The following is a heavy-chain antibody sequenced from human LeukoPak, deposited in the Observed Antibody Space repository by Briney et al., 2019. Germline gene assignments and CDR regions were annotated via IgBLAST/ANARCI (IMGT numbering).Heavy chain of an antibody. V-gene: IGHV3-73*01. CDR2: IDKKDKGYATAT. Sequence: GGSLKLSCGASGFTFSGSAIHWVRQSSGKGLEWVGQIDKKDKGYATATAYAASVKGRFTISRDDSINTAYLQMKSLKTEDTALYYCTRDSGTYNWFDPWGQGTLVTVSS. J-gene: IGHJ5*02. CDR3: TRDSGTYNWFDP. CDR1: GFTFSGSA. D-gene: IGHD1-26*01.